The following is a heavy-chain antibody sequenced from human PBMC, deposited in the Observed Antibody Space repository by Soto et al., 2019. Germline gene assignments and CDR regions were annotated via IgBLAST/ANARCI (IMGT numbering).Heavy chain of an antibody. CDR3: AKDLAGLLYYYYGMDV. J-gene: IGHJ6*02. V-gene: IGHV3-30*18. Sequence: GGSLRLSCAASGFTFSSYGMHWVRQAPGKGLEWVAVISYDGSNKYYADSVKGRFTISRDNSKNTLYLQMNSLRAEDTAVYYCAKDLAGLLYYYYGMDVWGQGTTVTVSS. CDR2: ISYDGSNK. CDR1: GFTFSSYG. D-gene: IGHD4-17*01.